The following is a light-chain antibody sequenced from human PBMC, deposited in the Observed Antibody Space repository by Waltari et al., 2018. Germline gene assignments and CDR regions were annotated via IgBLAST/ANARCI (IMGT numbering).Light chain of an antibody. CDR2: DVN. CDR3: CSYAGSYTWV. CDR1: SNDVGNYNY. V-gene: IGLV2-11*01. Sequence: LTQPRSVSGSPGQSVTISCAGTSNDVGNYNYVSWYQQHPGKAPKLMINDVNKRPSGVPDRFSGSKSGNTASLTISGLQTEDEADYYCCSYAGSYTWVFGGGTKLTVL. J-gene: IGLJ3*02.